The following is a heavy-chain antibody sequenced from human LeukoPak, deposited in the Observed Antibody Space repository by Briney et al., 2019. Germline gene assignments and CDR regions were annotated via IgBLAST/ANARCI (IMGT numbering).Heavy chain of an antibody. Sequence: PSETLSLTCTVSGGSISSYYWSWIRQPPGKGLEWIGRIYTSGSTNYNPSLKSRVTMSVDTSKNQFSLKLSSVTAADTAVYYCARGRVAGQYYFDYWGQGTLVTVSS. CDR3: ARGRVAGQYYFDY. V-gene: IGHV4-4*07. J-gene: IGHJ4*02. CDR2: IYTSGST. CDR1: GGSISSYY. D-gene: IGHD6-19*01.